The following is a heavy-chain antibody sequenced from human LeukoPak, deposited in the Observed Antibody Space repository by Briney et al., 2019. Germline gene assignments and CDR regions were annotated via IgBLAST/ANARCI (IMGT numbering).Heavy chain of an antibody. J-gene: IGHJ4*02. V-gene: IGHV3-74*01. Sequence: GGSLRLSCAASGFTFSTYWMHWVRQAPGKGLVWVPRINGDGTSTSTSYADSVKGRFTISRDNAKNTLYLHMNTLRAEDTAVYYCARDRDYGAPDYWGQGTLVTVSS. CDR2: INGDGTSTST. CDR1: GFTFSTYW. CDR3: ARDRDYGAPDY. D-gene: IGHD4-17*01.